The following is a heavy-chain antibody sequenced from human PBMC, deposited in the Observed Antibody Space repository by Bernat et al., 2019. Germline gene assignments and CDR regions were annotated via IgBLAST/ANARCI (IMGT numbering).Heavy chain of an antibody. D-gene: IGHD3-10*01. J-gene: IGHJ3*02. V-gene: IGHV3-30-3*01. CDR2: ISYDGSNK. Sequence: QVQLVESGGGVVQHGRSLRLSCAASGFTFSSYAMHWVRQAPGKGLEWVAVISYDGSNKYYADSVKGRFTISRDNSKNTLYLQMNSLRAEDTAVYYCAGPPPGLHIVIGAFDIWGQGTMVTVSS. CDR1: GFTFSSYA. CDR3: AGPPPGLHIVIGAFDI.